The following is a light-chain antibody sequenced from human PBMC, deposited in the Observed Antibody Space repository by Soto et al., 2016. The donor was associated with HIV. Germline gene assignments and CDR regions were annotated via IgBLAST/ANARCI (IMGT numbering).Light chain of an antibody. CDR1: QSISNY. CDR3: QQSYSTPSIT. Sequence: DIQMTQSPSSLSASVGDRVTITCRASQSISNYLNWYQQKPGKAPKLLIYGASGLQSGVPSRFSGSGSGTDFTLTINTLQPEDFATYYCQQSYSTPSITFGQGTRLEIK. CDR2: GAS. V-gene: IGKV1-39*01. J-gene: IGKJ5*01.